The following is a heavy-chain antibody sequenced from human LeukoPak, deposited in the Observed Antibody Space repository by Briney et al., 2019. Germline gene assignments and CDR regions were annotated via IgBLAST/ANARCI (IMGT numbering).Heavy chain of an antibody. CDR3: AIDLTQWELLLPGGMDV. J-gene: IGHJ6*02. Sequence: GASVKVSCKASGYTFTSYDIDWVRQATGQGLEWMGWMNPNSGNTGYAQKFQGRVTMTRNTSISTAYMELSSLRSEDTAVYYCAIDLTQWELLLPGGMDVWGQGTTVTVSS. CDR2: MNPNSGNT. CDR1: GYTFTSYD. D-gene: IGHD1-26*01. V-gene: IGHV1-8*01.